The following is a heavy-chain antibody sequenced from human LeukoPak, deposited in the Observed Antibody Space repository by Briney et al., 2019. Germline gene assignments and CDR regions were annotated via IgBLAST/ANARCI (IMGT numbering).Heavy chain of an antibody. Sequence: PGGSLRLSCAASGFTVSSNYMSWARQAPGKGLEWVANIKQDGSEKYYVDSVKGRFTISRDNAKNSLYLQMNSLRAKDTAVYYCARSTMVRGVINWGQGTLVTVSS. CDR3: ARSTMVRGVIN. J-gene: IGHJ4*02. CDR1: GFTVSSNY. D-gene: IGHD3-10*01. CDR2: IKQDGSEK. V-gene: IGHV3-7*01.